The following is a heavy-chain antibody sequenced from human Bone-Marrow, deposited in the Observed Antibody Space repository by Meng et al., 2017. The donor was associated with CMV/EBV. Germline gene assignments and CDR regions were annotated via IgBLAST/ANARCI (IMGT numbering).Heavy chain of an antibody. Sequence: GSLRLSCTVSGGSISSYYWSWIRQPPGKGLEWIGYIYYSGSTNYNPSLKSRVTISVDTSKNQFSLKLSSVTAADTAVYYCARDRWVEMATTAHYYGMYVWGQGTTVTVSS. J-gene: IGHJ6*02. V-gene: IGHV4-59*01. CDR3: ARDRWVEMATTAHYYGMYV. CDR1: GGSISSYY. CDR2: IYYSGST. D-gene: IGHD5-24*01.